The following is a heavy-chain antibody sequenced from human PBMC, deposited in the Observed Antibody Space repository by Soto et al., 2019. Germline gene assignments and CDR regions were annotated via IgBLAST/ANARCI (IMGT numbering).Heavy chain of an antibody. Sequence: GASVKVSCKASGYTFTSYYMHWVRQAPGQGLEWMGIINPSGGSTSYAQKFQGRVTMTRDTSTSTVYMELSSLRSEDTAVYYCARDPENDRVPAADPGQLWPNYYYYYGMDVWGQGPRSPSP. CDR3: ARDPENDRVPAADPGQLWPNYYYYYGMDV. CDR1: GYTFTSYY. V-gene: IGHV1-46*01. J-gene: IGHJ6*02. CDR2: INPSGGST. D-gene: IGHD2-2*01.